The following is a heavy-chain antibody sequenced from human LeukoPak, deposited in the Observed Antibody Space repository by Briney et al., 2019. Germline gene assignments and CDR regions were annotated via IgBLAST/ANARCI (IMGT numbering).Heavy chain of an antibody. CDR1: GGSISSYD. Sequence: NPSETLSLTCTASGGSISSYDRSWIRQPPGKGLEWIGRIYTSGGSNYNPALKSRVTMSVDTSKNQFSLKLSSVTAADTAVYYCAREWADGCSGGSCYSLGYYYYYMDVWGKGTTVTVSS. CDR2: IYTSGGS. D-gene: IGHD2-15*01. CDR3: AREWADGCSGGSCYSLGYYYYYMDV. V-gene: IGHV4-4*07. J-gene: IGHJ6*03.